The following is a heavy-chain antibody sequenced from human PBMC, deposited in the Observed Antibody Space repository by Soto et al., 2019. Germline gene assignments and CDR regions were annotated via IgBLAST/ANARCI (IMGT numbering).Heavy chain of an antibody. V-gene: IGHV3-74*01. CDR3: ARGGSLNWYFDL. Sequence: EVQLVESGGGLVQPGGSLRLSCAASGFTFGSYWMHWVRQAPGKGLVWVSRINSDGSSTSYADSVKGRFTISRDNAKNTLYLQMNSLGAEDTAVYYCARGGSLNWYFDLWGRGTLVTVSS. CDR1: GFTFGSYW. J-gene: IGHJ2*01. D-gene: IGHD3-16*01. CDR2: INSDGSST.